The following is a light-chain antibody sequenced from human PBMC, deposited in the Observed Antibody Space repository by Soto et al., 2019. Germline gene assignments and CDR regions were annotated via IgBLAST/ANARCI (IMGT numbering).Light chain of an antibody. CDR3: AAWDDSLNGVV. V-gene: IGLV1-44*01. CDR2: SNT. Sequence: QSVLTQPRSASGTPGQAIAISCSGGSSNIGSQTVNWYQQLPGTAPRLLIYSNTQRPSGVPDRFSGSKSGTSASLAISGLQSEYKGDYYWAAWDDSLNGVVFGGGTKLTVL. J-gene: IGLJ2*01. CDR1: SSNIGSQT.